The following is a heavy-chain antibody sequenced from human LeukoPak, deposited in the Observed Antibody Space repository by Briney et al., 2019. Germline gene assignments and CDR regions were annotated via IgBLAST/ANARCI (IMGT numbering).Heavy chain of an antibody. CDR1: GFTFSSYA. Sequence: GSLRLSCAASGFTFSSYAMHWVRQAPGKGLEWVAVISHDGDNKYYADSVKGRFTISRDNSKNTLYLQMNSLRAEDTAVYYCARGMSRGYFEYWGQGTLVTVSS. V-gene: IGHV3-30*04. CDR3: ARGMSRGYFEY. CDR2: ISHDGDNK. D-gene: IGHD5/OR15-5a*01. J-gene: IGHJ4*02.